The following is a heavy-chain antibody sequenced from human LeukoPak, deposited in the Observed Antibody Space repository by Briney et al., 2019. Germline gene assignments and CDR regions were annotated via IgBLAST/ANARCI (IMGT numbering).Heavy chain of an antibody. CDR2: INHSGST. Sequence: PSETLSLTCAVYGGSFSGYYWSWIRQPPGKGLEWIGEINHSGSTNYNPSLKSRVTISVDTSKNQFSLKLSSVTAADTAVYYCARPNVLYYGMDVWGQGTTVTVSS. CDR3: ARPNVLYYGMDV. V-gene: IGHV4-34*01. CDR1: GGSFSGYY. J-gene: IGHJ6*02.